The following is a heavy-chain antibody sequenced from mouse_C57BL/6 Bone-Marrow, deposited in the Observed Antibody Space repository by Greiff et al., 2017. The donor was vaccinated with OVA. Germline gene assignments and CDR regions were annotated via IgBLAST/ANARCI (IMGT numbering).Heavy chain of an antibody. CDR1: GFTFSSYG. D-gene: IGHD2-10*02. Sequence: EVHLVESGGDLVKPGGSLKLSCAASGFTFSSYGMSWVRQTPDKRLEWVATISSGGSYTYYPDSVKGRFTISRDNAKNTLYLQMSSLKSEDTAMYYCARQGMVTKDYWGQGTSVTVSS. CDR3: ARQGMVTKDY. J-gene: IGHJ4*01. V-gene: IGHV5-6*01. CDR2: ISSGGSYT.